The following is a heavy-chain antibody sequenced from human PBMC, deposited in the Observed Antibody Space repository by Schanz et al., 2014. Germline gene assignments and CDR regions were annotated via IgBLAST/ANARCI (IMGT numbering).Heavy chain of an antibody. Sequence: EVQLVESGGGVVQPGRSLRLSCAASGFTFSKYGVHWVRQAPGKGLEWVARIKSKTDGGTTDYAAPVKGRFTISRDDSKNTLFLQMNSLKTEDTAVYYCTTYCDGGCAIDNWGQGALVTVSS. J-gene: IGHJ4*02. V-gene: IGHV3-15*01. D-gene: IGHD6-19*01. CDR3: TTYCDGGCAIDN. CDR2: IKSKTDGGTT. CDR1: GFTFSKYG.